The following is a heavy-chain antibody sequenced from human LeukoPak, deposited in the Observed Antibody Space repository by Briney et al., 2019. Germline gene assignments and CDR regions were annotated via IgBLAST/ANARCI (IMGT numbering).Heavy chain of an antibody. CDR3: AKDREGLSSGYDLEYFDY. CDR1: GFTFSSYA. D-gene: IGHD5-12*01. CDR2: ISGGGGTT. Sequence: PGGSLRLSCAASGFTFSSYAMNWVRQARAKGLEWVSSISGGGGTTYYADPVKGRFTISRDNSKNTLFLQMNSLRAEDTAVYYCAKDREGLSSGYDLEYFDYWGQGTLVTVSS. J-gene: IGHJ4*02. V-gene: IGHV3-23*01.